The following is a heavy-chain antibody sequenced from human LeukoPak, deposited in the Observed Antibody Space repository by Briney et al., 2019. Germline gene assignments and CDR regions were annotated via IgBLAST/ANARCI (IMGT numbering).Heavy chain of an antibody. CDR3: ARGIGDYGDYTHDY. CDR1: GYTFTSYD. J-gene: IGHJ4*02. CDR2: MNPNSGNT. Sequence: ASVKVSCKAAGYTFTSYDINLVRQASGQGLEWMGWMNPNSGNTGYAQKFQGRVTMTRNTSISTAYMELSSLRSEDTAVYYCARGIGDYGDYTHDYWGQGTLVTVSS. V-gene: IGHV1-8*01. D-gene: IGHD4-17*01.